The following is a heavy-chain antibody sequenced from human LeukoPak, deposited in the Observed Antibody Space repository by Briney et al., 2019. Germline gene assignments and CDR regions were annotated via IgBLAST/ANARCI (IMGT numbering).Heavy chain of an antibody. CDR3: ARRLHLIDY. CDR2: IYYSGST. Sequence: PSETLSLTCTVSGGSISSSSYYWGWIRQPPGKGLEWIGSIYYSGSTYYNPSLKSRVTISVDTSKNQFSIKLRSVTAADTAVYYCARRLHLIDYWGQGTLVSVSS. CDR1: GGSISSSSYY. V-gene: IGHV4-39*01. D-gene: IGHD5-24*01. J-gene: IGHJ4*02.